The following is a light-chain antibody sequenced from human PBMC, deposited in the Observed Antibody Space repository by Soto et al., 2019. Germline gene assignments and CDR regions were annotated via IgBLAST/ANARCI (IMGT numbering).Light chain of an antibody. CDR3: QQSDSTPYT. Sequence: DIQMTQSPSSLSASVGDRVTITCRASQTISTYLNWYQQKPGKAPRLLIYDASSLLSGVPSRFSGSGSGTDFTLIIASLQPEDFSTYYCQQSDSTPYTFVQGTKVEI. J-gene: IGKJ2*01. CDR2: DAS. V-gene: IGKV1-39*01. CDR1: QTISTY.